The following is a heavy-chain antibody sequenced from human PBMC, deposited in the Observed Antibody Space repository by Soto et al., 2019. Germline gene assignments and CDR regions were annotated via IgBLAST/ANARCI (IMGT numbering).Heavy chain of an antibody. CDR1: GGSFSGYY. D-gene: IGHD3-3*01. J-gene: IGHJ6*03. Sequence: SETLSLTCAVYGGSFSGYYWSWIRQPPGKGLEWIGEINHSGSTNYNPSLKSRVTISVDPPKNQFSLKLSSVTAADTAVYYCASVYYDFSSGYYPNYYYYYMDVWGKGTTVTVSS. CDR3: ASVYYDFSSGYYPNYYYYYMDV. V-gene: IGHV4-34*01. CDR2: INHSGST.